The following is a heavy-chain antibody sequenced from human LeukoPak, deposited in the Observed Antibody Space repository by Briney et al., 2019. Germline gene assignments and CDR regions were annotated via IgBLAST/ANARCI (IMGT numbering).Heavy chain of an antibody. V-gene: IGHV3-23*01. CDR2: ISGGGGST. CDR1: GFTFSSYA. J-gene: IGHJ4*02. D-gene: IGHD3-9*01. CDR3: AKVGTHEILTGYSPHLDY. Sequence: AGGSLRLSCAASGFTFSSYAMSWVRQAPGKGLEWVSDISGGGGSTYYADSVKGRFTISRDNYKDTLYLQLNSLRAEDTAVYYCAKVGTHEILTGYSPHLDYWGQGTLVTVSS.